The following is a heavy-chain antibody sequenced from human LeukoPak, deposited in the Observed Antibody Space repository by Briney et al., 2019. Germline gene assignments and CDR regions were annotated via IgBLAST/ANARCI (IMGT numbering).Heavy chain of an antibody. V-gene: IGHV1-46*01. J-gene: IGHJ4*02. CDR1: GFTFTNYN. CDR2: INPSGGST. CDR3: ARARYSYGQGAYYFDY. Sequence: ASVKVSCKASGFTFTNYNLHWVRQAPGQRLEWMGIINPSGGSTNYAQKFQGRVTITADESTSTAYMELSSLRSEDTAVYYCARARYSYGQGAYYFDYWGQGTLVTVSS. D-gene: IGHD5-18*01.